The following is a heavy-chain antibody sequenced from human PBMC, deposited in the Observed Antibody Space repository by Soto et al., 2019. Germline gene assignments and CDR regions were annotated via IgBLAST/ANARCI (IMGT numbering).Heavy chain of an antibody. CDR1: GGSISSFAYY. Sequence: PSETLSLTCSASGGSISSFAYYWGWIRHPPGKGLEWIGTVYYNENTYYNPSLKSRVTISVDTAKNQFSLNLRSVTAADTAIYFCARRERYYGSPGWFDPWGQGTLVTVSS. V-gene: IGHV4-39*01. J-gene: IGHJ5*02. CDR3: ARRERYYGSPGWFDP. D-gene: IGHD3-10*01. CDR2: VYYNENT.